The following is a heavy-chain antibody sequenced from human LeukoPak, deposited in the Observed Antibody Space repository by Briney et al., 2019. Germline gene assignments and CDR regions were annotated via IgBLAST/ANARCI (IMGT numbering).Heavy chain of an antibody. CDR2: SSGSSSYI. D-gene: IGHD3-10*01. CDR1: GFTFSDYS. CDR3: AKRASVGGSGSSFDY. J-gene: IGHJ4*02. V-gene: IGHV3-21*04. Sequence: GGSLRLSCAASGFTFSDYSMNWVRQAPGKGLEWVSSSSGSSSYIYYADSVKGRFTISRDNYKNTLYLQMNSLRAEDTAVYYCAKRASVGGSGSSFDYWGQGTLVTVSS.